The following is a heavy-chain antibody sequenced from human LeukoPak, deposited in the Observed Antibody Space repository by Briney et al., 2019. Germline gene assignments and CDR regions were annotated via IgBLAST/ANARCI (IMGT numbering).Heavy chain of an antibody. CDR1: GYTFTSYG. V-gene: IGHV1-18*01. J-gene: IGHJ5*02. CDR2: ISAYNGNT. D-gene: IGHD6-13*01. Sequence: ASVKVSCTASGYTFTSYGISGVRQSPGHGREWMGWISAYNGNTNYAQKLQGRVTMTTATSKSTAYMELRSLRSDDTAVYYCARYPYSSSWSLANWFDPWGQGTLVTVSS. CDR3: ARYPYSSSWSLANWFDP.